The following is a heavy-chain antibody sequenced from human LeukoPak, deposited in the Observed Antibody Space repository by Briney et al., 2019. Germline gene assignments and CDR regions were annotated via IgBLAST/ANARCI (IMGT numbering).Heavy chain of an antibody. Sequence: KLGESLKISCKGSGYSFTSYWIGWVRQMPGKGLEWMGIIYPGDSDTKYSPSFQGQVTISADESISTAYLQWSSLKASDTAMYYCARRSSSWDRYDNWGQGTLVTVSS. D-gene: IGHD6-13*01. CDR1: GYSFTSYW. CDR2: IYPGDSDT. V-gene: IGHV5-51*01. J-gene: IGHJ4*02. CDR3: ARRSSSWDRYDN.